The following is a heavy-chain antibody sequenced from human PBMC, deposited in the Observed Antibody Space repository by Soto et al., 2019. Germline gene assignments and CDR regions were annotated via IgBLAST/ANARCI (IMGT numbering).Heavy chain of an antibody. J-gene: IGHJ4*02. CDR1: GFMFSAYA. Sequence: DVHLLESVGGLVQPGGSLRLSCAASGFMFSAYAMYWVRQAPGQGLEWVSSMSGTSADTYYADSVKGRFTVSRDSSKDTLYLQLNSLRAEDTALYFCAREDGGGPFDYWGQGTLVIVSS. CDR3: AREDGGGPFDY. CDR2: MSGTSADT. V-gene: IGHV3-23*01. D-gene: IGHD2-15*01.